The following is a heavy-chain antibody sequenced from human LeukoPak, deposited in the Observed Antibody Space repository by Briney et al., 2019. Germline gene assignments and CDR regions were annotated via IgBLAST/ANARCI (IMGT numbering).Heavy chain of an antibody. CDR1: GFSLSTTGVG. D-gene: IGHD4-17*01. Sequence: SGPTLVKPTQTLTLTCTFSGFSLSTTGVGVGWIRQPPGNALECLALIYWNDDKRYSPSLKSRLTITKDTSKNQVVLTMTNMDPVDTATYYCAHSGTVTTPHDAFDMWGQGTMVTVSS. CDR3: AHSGTVTTPHDAFDM. CDR2: IYWNDDK. V-gene: IGHV2-5*01. J-gene: IGHJ3*02.